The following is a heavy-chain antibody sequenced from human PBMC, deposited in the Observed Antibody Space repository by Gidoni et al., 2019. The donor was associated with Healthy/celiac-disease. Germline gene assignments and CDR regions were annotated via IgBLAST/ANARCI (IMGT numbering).Heavy chain of an antibody. CDR2: IYTSGNT. J-gene: IGHJ4*02. Sequence: QVQLQESGPGLVKPSQTLSLTCTVSGDSISSGNYYWSWIRQPAGKGLEWIGRIYTSGNTNYNPSLKSRVTISVDTSKNEFSLKLSSVTAADTAVYYCARGYQLLSFDYWGQGTLVTVSS. V-gene: IGHV4-61*02. CDR1: GDSISSGNYY. CDR3: ARGYQLLSFDY. D-gene: IGHD2-2*01.